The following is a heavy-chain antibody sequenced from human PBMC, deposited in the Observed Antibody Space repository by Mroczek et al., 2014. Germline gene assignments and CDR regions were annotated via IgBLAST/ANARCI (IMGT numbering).Heavy chain of an antibody. D-gene: IGHD6-6*01. J-gene: IGHJ1*01. V-gene: IGHV4-34*01. CDR2: INHSGST. CDR1: GGSFSGYY. CDR3: AKPHRGYSDYSSSSQYFQH. Sequence: QVQLQQWGAGLLKPSETLSLTCAVYGGSFSGYYWSWIRQPPGKGLEWIGEINHSGSTNYNPSLKSRVTISVDTSKNQFSLKLSSVTAADTAVYYCAKPHRGYSDYSSSSQYFQHWGQGTLVTVSS.